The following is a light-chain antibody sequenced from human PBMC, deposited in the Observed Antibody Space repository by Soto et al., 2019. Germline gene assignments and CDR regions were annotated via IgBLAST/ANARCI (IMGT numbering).Light chain of an antibody. V-gene: IGKV3-20*01. J-gene: IGKJ1*01. CDR1: QSVGSSY. CDR2: GAS. Sequence: EIVLTQSPGTLSLSPGERATLSCRASQSVGSSYLAWYQQKPGQAPRLLISGASSRATGIPDRFSGSGSGTDFTLTISRLEPEDFAVYYGQRYDNSPTWTFGQGTKVEIK. CDR3: QRYDNSPTWT.